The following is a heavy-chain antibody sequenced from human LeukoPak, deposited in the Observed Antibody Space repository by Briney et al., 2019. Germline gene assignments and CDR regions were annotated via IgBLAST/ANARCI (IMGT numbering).Heavy chain of an antibody. J-gene: IGHJ4*02. D-gene: IGHD5-24*01. CDR1: GGSISSYY. V-gene: IGHV4-59*01. Sequence: SETLSLTCTVSGGSISSYYWSWNRQPPGKGLEWIGHIYYIGSTNYNPSLKSRVTISLDTSKNQFSLKLRSVTAADTALYYCARSEMATILGYWGQGTLVTVSS. CDR2: IYYIGST. CDR3: ARSEMATILGY.